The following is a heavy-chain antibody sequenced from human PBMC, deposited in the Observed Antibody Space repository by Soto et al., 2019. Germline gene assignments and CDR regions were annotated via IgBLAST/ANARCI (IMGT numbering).Heavy chain of an antibody. Sequence: GGSLRLSCAASGFTFSSFWMAWVRQAPGKGLEWVANISQDGSEKYYVDSMKGRFTISRDNAKNSLYLEMNSLRAEDTAAYYCATERELVVVAETPIHYSGMDAWGQGTTVTVSS. CDR3: ATERELVVVAETPIHYSGMDA. J-gene: IGHJ6*02. D-gene: IGHD2-15*01. CDR1: GFTFSSFW. CDR2: ISQDGSEK. V-gene: IGHV3-7*03.